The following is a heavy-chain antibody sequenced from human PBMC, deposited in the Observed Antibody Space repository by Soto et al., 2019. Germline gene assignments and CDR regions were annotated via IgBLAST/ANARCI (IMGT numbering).Heavy chain of an antibody. J-gene: IGHJ6*03. D-gene: IGHD6-19*01. V-gene: IGHV4-59*08. CDR3: ARGSSGWYEDYYYYYMDV. Sequence: SETLSLTCTVSGGSISSYYWSWIRQPPGKGLEWIGYIYYSGSTNYNPSLKSRVTTSVDTSKNQFSLKLSSVTAADTAVYYCARGSSGWYEDYYYYYMDVWGKGTTVTVSS. CDR1: GGSISSYY. CDR2: IYYSGST.